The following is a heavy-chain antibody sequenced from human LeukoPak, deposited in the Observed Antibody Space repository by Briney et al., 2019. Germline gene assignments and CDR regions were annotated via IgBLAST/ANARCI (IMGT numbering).Heavy chain of an antibody. V-gene: IGHV3-23*01. D-gene: IGHD2-2*03. CDR2: ISGSGGST. CDR1: GFTFSSYG. CDR3: AKDSHWILFDD. J-gene: IGHJ4*02. Sequence: PGGSLRLSCAASGFTFSSYGMRWVRQAPGKGLEWVSAISGSGGSTYYADSVKGRFTISGDNSKNTLYLQMNSLRDEDTAVYYCAKDSHWILFDDWGQGTLVTVSS.